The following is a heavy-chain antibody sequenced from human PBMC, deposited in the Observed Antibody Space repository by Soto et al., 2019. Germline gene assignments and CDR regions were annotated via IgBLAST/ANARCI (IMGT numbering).Heavy chain of an antibody. CDR1: RFNLSAAW. V-gene: IGHV3-15*07. CDR2: IKPKSEGETA. Sequence: EMQLVQSGVGLVKPGGSLRLSCVASRFNLSAAWLNWIRQAPGKGLEWVGRIKPKSEGETADYTAPVRGRFTISRDDSQNTLHLQMDSLKTEDTAVYYCATVPYSSGPTGGLGVLVTVSS. CDR3: ATVPYSSGPT. J-gene: IGHJ4*02. D-gene: IGHD6-19*01.